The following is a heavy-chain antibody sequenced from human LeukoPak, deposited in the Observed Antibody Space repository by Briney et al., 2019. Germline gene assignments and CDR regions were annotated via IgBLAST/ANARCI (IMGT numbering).Heavy chain of an antibody. CDR1: GFTFSSYA. Sequence: GGSLRLSCAASGFTFSSYAMHWVRQAPGKGLEWVAVISYDGSNKYYADSVKGRFTISRDNSKNTLYLQMNSLRAEDTALYYCAKTGGIAAAHWGQGTLVTVSS. D-gene: IGHD6-13*01. J-gene: IGHJ4*02. CDR2: ISYDGSNK. CDR3: AKTGGIAAAH. V-gene: IGHV3-30*04.